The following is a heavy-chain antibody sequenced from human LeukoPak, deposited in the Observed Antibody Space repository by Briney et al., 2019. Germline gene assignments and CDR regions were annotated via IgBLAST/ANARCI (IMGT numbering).Heavy chain of an antibody. CDR3: ARDPGDYNHDWYFDL. CDR2: IYSGGNT. V-gene: IGHV3-53*01. D-gene: IGHD4-17*01. Sequence: GGSLRLSCAASGLTVSSNYMSWVRQAPGKGLEWVSVIYSGGNTYYADSVKGRFTISRDNSKNTVYLQMNSLRAEDTAVYYCARDPGDYNHDWYFDLWGRGTLVTVSS. J-gene: IGHJ2*01. CDR1: GLTVSSNY.